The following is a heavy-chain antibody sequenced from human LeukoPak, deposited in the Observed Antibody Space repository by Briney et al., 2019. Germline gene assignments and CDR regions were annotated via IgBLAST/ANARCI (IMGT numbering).Heavy chain of an antibody. D-gene: IGHD3-22*01. CDR3: AKGVYSVKRAWYYFDY. Sequence: GGSLRLSCAASGFTFSSYWMHWVRQAPGKGLVWVSRINSDGSSTSYADSVKGRFTISRDNAKNTLYLQMNSLRAEDTAVYYCAKGVYSVKRAWYYFDYWGQGTLVTVSS. V-gene: IGHV3-74*01. CDR1: GFTFSSYW. CDR2: INSDGSST. J-gene: IGHJ4*02.